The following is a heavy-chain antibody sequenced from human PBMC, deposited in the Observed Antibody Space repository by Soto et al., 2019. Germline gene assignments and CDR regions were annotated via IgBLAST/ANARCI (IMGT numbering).Heavy chain of an antibody. V-gene: IGHV3-30*18. J-gene: IGHJ5*02. CDR2: ISYDGSNE. Sequence: PGGSLRLSCAASGFTFSNSGIHWVRQAPGKGLEWVAVISYDGSNEYYAGSVKGRFTISRDNSQNMLYLQTDSLRVEDTAVYYCAKAGGVLSTPFDPWGQGILVTVSS. D-gene: IGHD3-10*01. CDR1: GFTFSNSG. CDR3: AKAGGVLSTPFDP.